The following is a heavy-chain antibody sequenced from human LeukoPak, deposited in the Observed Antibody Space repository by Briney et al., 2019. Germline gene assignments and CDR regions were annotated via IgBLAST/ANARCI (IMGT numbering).Heavy chain of an antibody. D-gene: IGHD2/OR15-2a*01. CDR3: AKAFHNDAFDI. V-gene: IGHV3-30*18. Sequence: GGSLRLSCAASGFTFSSYGMHWVRQAPGKGLERVAVISYDGSNKYYADSVKGRFAISRDNSKNTLYLQMNSLRAEDTAVYYCAKAFHNDAFDIWGQGTMVTVSS. CDR1: GFTFSSYG. J-gene: IGHJ3*02. CDR2: ISYDGSNK.